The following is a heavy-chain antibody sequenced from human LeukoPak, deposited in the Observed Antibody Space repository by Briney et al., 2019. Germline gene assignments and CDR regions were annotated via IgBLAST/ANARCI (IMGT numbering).Heavy chain of an antibody. J-gene: IGHJ3*02. V-gene: IGHV2-5*02. CDR2: IYWDGDK. CDR3: AHRLNRDSSSWYVGAFDI. D-gene: IGHD6-13*01. CDR1: GFSLSTSGVG. Sequence: SGPTLVKPTQTLTLTCTFSGFSLSTSGVGVGWIRQPPGKALEWLALIYWDGDKRYSPSLKSRLTITKDTSKNQVVLTMTNMDPVDTATYYCAHRLNRDSSSWYVGAFDIWGQGTMVTVSS.